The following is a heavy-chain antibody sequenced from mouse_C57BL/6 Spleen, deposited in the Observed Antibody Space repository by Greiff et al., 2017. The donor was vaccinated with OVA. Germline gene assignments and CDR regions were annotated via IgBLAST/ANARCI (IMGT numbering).Heavy chain of an antibody. CDR1: GYTFTDYN. Sequence: VQLQQSGPELVKPGASVKIPCKASGYTFTDYNMDWVKQSHGKSLEWIGDINPNHGGTIYNQKFKGKATLTVDKSSSTAYMELRSLTSEDTAVYYCARTLITTVVATGDFDYWGQGTTLTVSS. V-gene: IGHV1-18*01. CDR2: INPNHGGT. CDR3: ARTLITTVVATGDFDY. D-gene: IGHD1-1*01. J-gene: IGHJ2*01.